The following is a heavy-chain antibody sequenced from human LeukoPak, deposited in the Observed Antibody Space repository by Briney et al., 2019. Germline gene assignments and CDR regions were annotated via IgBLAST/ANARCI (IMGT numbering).Heavy chain of an antibody. CDR1: GGSISSSSYY. V-gene: IGHV4-61*05. CDR3: ARGFGYANAFDI. Sequence: AETLSLTCTVSGGSISSSSYYWGWIRQPPWKGLEWIGYIYYSGSTNYNPSLKSRVTISVDTSKNQFSLKLSSVTAADTAVYYCARGFGYANAFDIWGQGTMVTVSS. J-gene: IGHJ3*02. CDR2: IYYSGST. D-gene: IGHD5-12*01.